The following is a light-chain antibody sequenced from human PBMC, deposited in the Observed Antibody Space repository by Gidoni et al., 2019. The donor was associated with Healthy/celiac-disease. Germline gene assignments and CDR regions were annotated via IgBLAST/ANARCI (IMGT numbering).Light chain of an antibody. Sequence: QSVLTQPPSVSAAPGQKVTISCSGSSSNIGNNYVSWYQQLPGTAPKLLICDNNERPSGIPDRFSGSKSGTSATLGITGLQTGDEADYYCGTWDSSLSAVVFGGGTKPTVL. J-gene: IGLJ2*01. CDR1: SSNIGNNY. V-gene: IGLV1-51*01. CDR2: DNN. CDR3: GTWDSSLSAVV.